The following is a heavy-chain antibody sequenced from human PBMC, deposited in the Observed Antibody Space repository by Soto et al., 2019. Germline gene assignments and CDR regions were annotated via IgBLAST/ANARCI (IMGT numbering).Heavy chain of an antibody. CDR1: GFTFSSYE. D-gene: IGHD2-2*01. CDR3: ARNYQLLYYFDY. CDR2: ISSSGSTI. V-gene: IGHV3-48*03. Sequence: EVQLVESGGGLVQPGGSLRLSCAASGFTFSSYEMNWVRQAPGKGLEWVSYISSSGSTIYYADSVKGRFTISRDNAKNSLYLQMNSLRAEDMAVYYCARNYQLLYYFDYWGQGTLVTVSS. J-gene: IGHJ4*02.